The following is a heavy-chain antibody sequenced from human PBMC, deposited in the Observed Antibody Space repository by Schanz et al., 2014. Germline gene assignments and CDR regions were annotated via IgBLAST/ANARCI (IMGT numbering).Heavy chain of an antibody. J-gene: IGHJ6*02. CDR3: AKIWKGHPIEVRPGWSDGMDV. V-gene: IGHV3-74*02. CDR2: TSNDGSFT. Sequence: EVQLVESGGGLVRPGGSLKLSCAASGFTFSDSWMHWVRQAPGKGLVWVSRTSNDGSFTTFADSVKGRFTISRDNSKNTLYLQMNSLRAEDTAVYYCAKIWKGHPIEVRPGWSDGMDVWGQGTTVTVSS. D-gene: IGHD6-6*01. CDR1: GFTFSDSW.